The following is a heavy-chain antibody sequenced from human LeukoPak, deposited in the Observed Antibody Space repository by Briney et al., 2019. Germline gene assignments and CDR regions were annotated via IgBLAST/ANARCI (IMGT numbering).Heavy chain of an antibody. Sequence: GGSLRLSCAASGFTFSSYGMYWVRQAPGKGLEWVAFIRYDGSNKYYADSVKGRFTVSRDNSKNTLYLQMKSLRAEDTAVYYCASHGVAAEVHWFDPWGQGTLVTVSS. V-gene: IGHV3-30*02. J-gene: IGHJ5*02. CDR3: ASHGVAAEVHWFDP. CDR2: IRYDGSNK. D-gene: IGHD2-15*01. CDR1: GFTFSSYG.